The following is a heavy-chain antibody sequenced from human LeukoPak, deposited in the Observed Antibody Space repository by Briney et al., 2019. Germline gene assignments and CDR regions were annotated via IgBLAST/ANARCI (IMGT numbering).Heavy chain of an antibody. Sequence: SVKVSCKASGYTFTSYDINWVRQAPGQGLEWMGGIIPIFGTANYAQKFQGRVTITTDESTSTAYMELSSLRSEDTAVYYCARNPTPRQLAYYMDVWGKGTTVTVSS. V-gene: IGHV1-69*05. CDR2: IIPIFGTA. CDR3: ARNPTPRQLAYYMDV. D-gene: IGHD6-6*01. CDR1: GYTFTSYD. J-gene: IGHJ6*03.